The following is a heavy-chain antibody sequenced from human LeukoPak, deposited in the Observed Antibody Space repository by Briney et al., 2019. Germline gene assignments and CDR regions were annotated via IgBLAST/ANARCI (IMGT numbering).Heavy chain of an antibody. CDR2: ISSSSSYI. CDR1: GFTFSSYS. CDR3: SVNMGSGYRFDY. Sequence: GGSLRLSCAASGFTFSSYSMNWVRQAPGKGLEWVSSISSSSSYIYYADSLKGRFTISRDISKNTLHLQMNSLGAEDTAVYYCSVNMGSGYRFDYWGQGTLVTVSS. V-gene: IGHV3-21*01. D-gene: IGHD3-22*01. J-gene: IGHJ4*02.